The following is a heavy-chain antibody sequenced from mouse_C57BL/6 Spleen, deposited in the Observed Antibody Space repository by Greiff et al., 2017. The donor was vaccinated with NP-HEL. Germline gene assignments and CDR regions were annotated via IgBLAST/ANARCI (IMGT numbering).Heavy chain of an antibody. D-gene: IGHD4-1*01. Sequence: EVQRVESGEGLVKPGGSLKLSCAASGFTFSSYAMSWVRQTPEKRLEWVAYISSGGDYIYYADTVKGRFTISRDNARNTLYLQMSSLKSEDTAMYYCTRAGTGYYAMDYWGQGTSVTVSS. CDR1: GFTFSSYA. V-gene: IGHV5-9-1*02. CDR2: ISSGGDYI. J-gene: IGHJ4*01. CDR3: TRAGTGYYAMDY.